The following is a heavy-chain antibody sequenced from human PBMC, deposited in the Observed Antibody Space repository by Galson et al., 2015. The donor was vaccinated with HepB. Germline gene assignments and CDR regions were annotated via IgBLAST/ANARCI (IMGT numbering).Heavy chain of an antibody. V-gene: IGHV4-59*01. J-gene: IGHJ6*03. CDR1: GGSISSYY. CDR3: ARGLRYFDWLLDTTYYYYMDV. CDR2: IYYSGST. Sequence: PLSLTCTVSGGSISSYYWSWIRQPPGKGLEWIGYIYYSGSTNYNPSLKSRVTISVDTSKNQFSLKLSSVTAADTAVYYWARGLRYFDWLLDTTYYYYMDVWGKGTTVTVSS. D-gene: IGHD3-9*01.